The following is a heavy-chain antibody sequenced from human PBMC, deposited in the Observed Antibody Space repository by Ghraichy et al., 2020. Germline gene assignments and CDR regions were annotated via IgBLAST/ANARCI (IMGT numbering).Heavy chain of an antibody. CDR1: GGSFSGYY. J-gene: IGHJ6*02. D-gene: IGHD4-17*01. V-gene: IGHV4-34*01. Sequence: SETLSLTCAVYGGSFSGYYWSWIRQPPGKGLEWIGEINHSGRTNYNPSLKSRVTISVDTSKNQFSLKLSSVTAADTAVYYCARGEMTTVTRGHYYGMDVWVQGTTVTVSS. CDR2: INHSGRT. CDR3: ARGEMTTVTRGHYYGMDV.